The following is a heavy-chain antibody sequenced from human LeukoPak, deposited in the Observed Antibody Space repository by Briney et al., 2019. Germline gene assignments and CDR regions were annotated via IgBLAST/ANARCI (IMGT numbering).Heavy chain of an antibody. CDR3: ARSERYSSSWYVDY. CDR1: GGSISSDY. Sequence: SETLSLTCTVSGGSISSDYWSWIRQPPGKGLEWIGSIYHSGSTYYNPSLKSRVTISVDTSKNQFSLKLSSVTAADTAVYYCARSERYSSSWYVDYWGQGTLVTVSS. J-gene: IGHJ4*02. V-gene: IGHV4-38-2*02. CDR2: IYHSGST. D-gene: IGHD6-13*01.